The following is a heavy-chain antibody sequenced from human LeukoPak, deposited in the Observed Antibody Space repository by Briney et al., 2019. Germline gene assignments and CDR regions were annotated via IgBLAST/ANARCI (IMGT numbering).Heavy chain of an antibody. CDR1: GGSFSGYY. CDR3: AARDILTGLHDY. Sequence: SETLSLTCAVYGGSFSGYYWSWIRQPPGKGLEWIGEINRSGNTNYNPSLKSRVTISVDTSKNHFSLNLSSVTAADTAIYYCAARDILTGLHDYWGQGTLVTVSS. CDR2: INRSGNT. J-gene: IGHJ4*02. V-gene: IGHV4-34*01. D-gene: IGHD3-9*01.